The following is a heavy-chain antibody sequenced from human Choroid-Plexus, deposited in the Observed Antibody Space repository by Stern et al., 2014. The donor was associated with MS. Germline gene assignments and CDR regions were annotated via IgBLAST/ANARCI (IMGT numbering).Heavy chain of an antibody. V-gene: IGHV3-72*01. J-gene: IGHJ4*02. D-gene: IGHD6-19*01. CDR1: GFTLSDHY. CDR2: IRNKANSYTT. Sequence: VQSGGGLVQPGGSLRLSCVASGFTLSDHYMDWVRQAPGKGLEWVGRIRNKANSYTTQYAASVKGRFVISRDDSKNSLYLQMNSLKSEDTAVYYCVRVSGSSGSDFWGQGTLVSVSS. CDR3: VRVSGSSGSDF.